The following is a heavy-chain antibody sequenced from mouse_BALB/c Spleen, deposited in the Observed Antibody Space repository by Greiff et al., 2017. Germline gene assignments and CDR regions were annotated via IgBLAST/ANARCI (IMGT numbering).Heavy chain of an antibody. CDR3: ARSAYDYDDAMDY. Sequence: QVQLQQSGPELVKPGASVRISCKASGYTFTSYYIHWVKQRPGQGLEWIGWIYPGNVNTKYNEKFKGKATLTADKSSSTAYMQLSSLTSEDSAVYFCARSAYDYDDAMDYWGQGTSVTVSS. CDR1: GYTFTSYY. V-gene: IGHV1S56*01. D-gene: IGHD2-4*01. CDR2: IYPGNVNT. J-gene: IGHJ4*01.